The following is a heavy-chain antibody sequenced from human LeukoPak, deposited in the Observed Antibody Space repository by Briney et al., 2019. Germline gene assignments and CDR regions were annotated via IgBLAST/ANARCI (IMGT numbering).Heavy chain of an antibody. CDR2: ISYDGSNE. CDR3: VKDLLYCSGGSCYDYYYYYGMDV. J-gene: IGHJ6*02. Sequence: GSLRLSCAASGFTFSSHGMHWVRQAPGMGLEWVAVISYDGSNEYYADSVKGRFTFSRDNSRNTLYLQMNSLRTEDTAVYYCVKDLLYCSGGSCYDYYYYYGMDVWGQGTTVTVSS. CDR1: GFTFSSHG. V-gene: IGHV3-30*18. D-gene: IGHD2-15*01.